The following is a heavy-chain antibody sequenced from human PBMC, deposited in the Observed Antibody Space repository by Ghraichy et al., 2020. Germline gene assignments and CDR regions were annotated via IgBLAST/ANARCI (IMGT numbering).Heavy chain of an antibody. CDR2: LSGSGSST. CDR3: VQYLSVAPAYR. J-gene: IGHJ4*02. V-gene: IGHV3-23*01. CDR1: GFTFSAYD. D-gene: IGHD2-15*01. Sequence: SCTASGFTFSAYDMSWVRQAPGQGLEWVSALSGSGSSTYYAESVKGRFTISRDNSKNTVFMQMNSLRAEDAAVYYCVQYLSVAPAYRWGQRTLVTVSS.